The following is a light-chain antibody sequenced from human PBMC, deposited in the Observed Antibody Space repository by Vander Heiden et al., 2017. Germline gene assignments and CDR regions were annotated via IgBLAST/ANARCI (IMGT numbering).Light chain of an antibody. J-gene: IGKJ1*01. CDR3: QQDSSYPQT. Sequence: DIQMTQSPSTLSASVGDRVTITCRASQSINNWLAWYQQKPGKAPKLLIYKASSLDSPVPSTYRGSASVTEFTLSISSLKPDHLATYYCQQDSSYPQTFGPGTKVELK. CDR1: QSINNW. CDR2: KAS. V-gene: IGKV1-5*03.